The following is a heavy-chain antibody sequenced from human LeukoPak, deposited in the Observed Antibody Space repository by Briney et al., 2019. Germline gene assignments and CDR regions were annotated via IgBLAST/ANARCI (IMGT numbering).Heavy chain of an antibody. Sequence: GGSLRLSCTASGFAFSVYAMSWLRQPPGKGLEWVSTINANSGTTSYAASVRGRFTISRDNSKNTLYLQLNTLRADDTATYYCARPISGGLAVTADWFHPWGQGSLVVVSS. J-gene: IGHJ5*01. CDR3: ARPISGGLAVTADWFHP. CDR2: INANSGTT. CDR1: GFAFSVYA. D-gene: IGHD6-19*01. V-gene: IGHV3-23*01.